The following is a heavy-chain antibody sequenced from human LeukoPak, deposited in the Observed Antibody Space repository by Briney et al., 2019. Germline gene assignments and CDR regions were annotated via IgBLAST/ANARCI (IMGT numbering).Heavy chain of an antibody. CDR3: ARGLAARRRGFDY. D-gene: IGHD6-6*01. CDR2: INHSGST. V-gene: IGHV4-34*01. J-gene: IGHJ4*02. Sequence: PGGSLRLSCAASGFTFSSFAMHWVRQAPGKGLEWIGEINHSGSTNYNPSLKSRVTISVDTSKNQFSLKLSSVTAADTAVYYCARGLAARRRGFDYWGQGTLVTVSS. CDR1: GFTFSSFA.